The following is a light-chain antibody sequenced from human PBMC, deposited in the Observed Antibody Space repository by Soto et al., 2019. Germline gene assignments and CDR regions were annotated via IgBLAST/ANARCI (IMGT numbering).Light chain of an antibody. V-gene: IGKV3-20*01. CDR1: QSVSSY. Sequence: EIVLTQFPATLSFSPADGATLSFRASQSVSSYLAWYQHKPGKAPRLLIYGTSSRATGIPDRFSGSGSGTDFTLPIRRLEPEDFAVYYCQQYGSSITFGQGTRLEIK. J-gene: IGKJ5*01. CDR3: QQYGSSIT. CDR2: GTS.